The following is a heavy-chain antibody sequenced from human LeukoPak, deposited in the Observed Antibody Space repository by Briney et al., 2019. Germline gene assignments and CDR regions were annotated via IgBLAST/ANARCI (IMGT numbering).Heavy chain of an antibody. CDR3: ARVPDQYDFWSGYYGGNWFDP. Sequence: ASVKVSCKASGYTFTSYGISWVRQAPGQGLEWMGWISAYNGNTNYAQRLQGRVTMITDTSTSTAYMELRSLRSDDTAVYYCARVPDQYDFWSGYYGGNWFDPWGQGTLVTVSS. V-gene: IGHV1-18*01. CDR2: ISAYNGNT. D-gene: IGHD3-3*01. CDR1: GYTFTSYG. J-gene: IGHJ5*02.